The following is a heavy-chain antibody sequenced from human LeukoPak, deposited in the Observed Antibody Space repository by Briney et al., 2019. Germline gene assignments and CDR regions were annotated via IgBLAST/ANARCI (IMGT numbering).Heavy chain of an antibody. D-gene: IGHD5-18*01. CDR3: ARQKGYSYGYASDY. J-gene: IGHJ4*02. CDR2: ISGSGGST. V-gene: IGHV3-23*01. Sequence: PGGSLRLSCAASGFSFSSDAISWVRQAPGKRLEWVSAISGSGGSTYYADSVKGRFTISRDNSKNTLYLQMNSLRAEDTAVYYCARQKGYSYGYASDYWGQGTLGTVSS. CDR1: GFSFSSDA.